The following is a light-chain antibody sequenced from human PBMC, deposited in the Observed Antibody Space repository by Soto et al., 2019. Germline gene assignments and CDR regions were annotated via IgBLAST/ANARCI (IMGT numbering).Light chain of an antibody. CDR3: TSYTSSNTYV. V-gene: IGLV2-14*01. Sequence: QSVLTQPASVSGSPGQSITISCTGTSSDVGYYNYVSWYQQRPGKAPKLMIYDITTRPSGVSYRFSGSKSGNTASLTISGLQAEDEADYYCTSYTSSNTYVFRTGTKVTV. J-gene: IGLJ1*01. CDR1: SSDVGYYNY. CDR2: DIT.